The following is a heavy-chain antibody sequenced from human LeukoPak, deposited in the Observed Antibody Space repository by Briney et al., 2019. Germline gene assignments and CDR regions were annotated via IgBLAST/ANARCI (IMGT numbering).Heavy chain of an antibody. V-gene: IGHV3-7*01. Sequence: GGSLRLSCAASGFTFSSYWMSWVRQAPGKGLEWVANIKQDGSEKYYVDSVKGRFTISRDNAKNSLYLQMNSLRAEDTAVYYCARRRIAAAGRDAFDIWGQGTMVTVSS. CDR3: ARRRIAAAGRDAFDI. CDR1: GFTFSSYW. CDR2: IKQDGSEK. D-gene: IGHD6-13*01. J-gene: IGHJ3*02.